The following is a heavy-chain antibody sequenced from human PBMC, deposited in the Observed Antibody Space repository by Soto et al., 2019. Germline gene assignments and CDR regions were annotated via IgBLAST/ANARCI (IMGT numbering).Heavy chain of an antibody. CDR2: INPSGGST. Sequence: ASVKVSCKASGYTFTSYYMHWVLQAPGQGLEWMGIINPSGGSTSYAQKFQGRVTMTRDTSTSTVYMELSSLRSEDTAVYYCARDPSYGEQLVYYGMDVWGQGTTVTVS. CDR3: ARDPSYGEQLVYYGMDV. J-gene: IGHJ6*02. V-gene: IGHV1-46*01. CDR1: GYTFTSYY. D-gene: IGHD6-6*01.